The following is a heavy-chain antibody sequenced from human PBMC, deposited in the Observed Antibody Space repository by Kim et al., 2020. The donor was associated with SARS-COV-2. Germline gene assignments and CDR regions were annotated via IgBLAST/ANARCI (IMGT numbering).Heavy chain of an antibody. CDR1: GGSISSYY. J-gene: IGHJ6*02. D-gene: IGHD3-9*01. Sequence: SETLSLTCTVSGGSISSYYWSWIRQPPGKGLEWIGYIYYSGSTNYNPSLKSRVTISVDTSKNQFSLKLSSVTAADTAVYYCARDSATYYDILTGYYPSVGMDVWGQGTTVTVSS. V-gene: IGHV4-59*13. CDR3: ARDSATYYDILTGYYPSVGMDV. CDR2: IYYSGST.